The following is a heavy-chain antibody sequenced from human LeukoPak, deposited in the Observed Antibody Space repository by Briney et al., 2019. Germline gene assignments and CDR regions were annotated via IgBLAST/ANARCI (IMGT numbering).Heavy chain of an antibody. CDR2: IYYSRST. D-gene: IGHD3-16*01. V-gene: IGHV4-31*03. CDR3: ARGGNLVYWFDP. J-gene: IGHJ5*02. CDR1: GGSISSGGYY. Sequence: PSQTLSLTCTVSGGSISSGGYYWSWIRQHPGKGLEWIGYIYYSRSTYYNPSLKSRVTISVDTSKNQFSLKLSSVTAADTAVYYCARGGNLVYWFDPWGQGTLVTVSS.